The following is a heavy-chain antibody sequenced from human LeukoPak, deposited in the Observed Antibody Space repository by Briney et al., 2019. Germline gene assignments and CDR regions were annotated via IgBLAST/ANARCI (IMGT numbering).Heavy chain of an antibody. CDR2: INPSGGST. CDR1: GYTFTSYY. D-gene: IGHD3-10*01. J-gene: IGHJ4*02. V-gene: IGHV1-46*03. CDR3: ARDTNPSSSSGYYGSGSYYNPLDY. Sequence: RASVKVSCKASGYTFTSYYMHWVRQAPGQGLEWMGIINPSGGSTSYAQKFQGRVTMTRDTSTSTVYMELSSLRSEDTAVYYCARDTNPSSSSGYYGSGSYYNPLDYWGQGTPVTVSS.